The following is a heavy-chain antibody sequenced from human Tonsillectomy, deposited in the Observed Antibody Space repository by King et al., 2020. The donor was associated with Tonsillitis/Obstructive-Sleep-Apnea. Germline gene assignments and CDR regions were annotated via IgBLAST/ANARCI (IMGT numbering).Heavy chain of an antibody. J-gene: IGHJ6*03. D-gene: IGHD3-9*01. Sequence: QLVQSGAEVKKPGESLRISCKGSGYNFTIYWISWVRQMPGKGLEWMGRIDPYDSYTSYSPSFQGHVTISTDKSISTAYLQWSSLKASDTAMYYCAGQDYDILTGDYYYYMDVWGKGTTVTVSS. CDR3: AGQDYDILTGDYYYYMDV. CDR2: IDPYDSYT. CDR1: GYNFTIYW. V-gene: IGHV5-10-1*01.